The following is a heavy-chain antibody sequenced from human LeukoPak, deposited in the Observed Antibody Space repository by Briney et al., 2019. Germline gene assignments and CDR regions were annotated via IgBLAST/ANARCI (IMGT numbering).Heavy chain of an antibody. CDR1: GFTFSSYS. V-gene: IGHV3-21*01. Sequence: GGSLRLSCAASGFTFSSYSMNWVRLAPGKGLEWVSSISSSSSYIYYADSVKGRFTISRDNAKNSLYLQMNSLRAEDTAVYYCARDLPPTYYDFWSGYSYYFDYWGQGTLVTVSS. CDR3: ARDLPPTYYDFWSGYSYYFDY. D-gene: IGHD3-3*01. CDR2: ISSSSSYI. J-gene: IGHJ4*02.